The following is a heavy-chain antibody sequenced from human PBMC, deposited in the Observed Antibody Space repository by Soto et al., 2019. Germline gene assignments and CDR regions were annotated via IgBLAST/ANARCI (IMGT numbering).Heavy chain of an antibody. V-gene: IGHV3-30*18. CDR2: ISYDGSNK. CDR3: AKDHEDLRGYWYFDL. J-gene: IGHJ2*01. Sequence: GGSLRLSCAASGFTFSSYGMHWVRQAPGKGLEWVAVISYDGSNKYYADSVKGRFTISRDNSKNTLYLQMNSLRAEDTAVYYCAKDHEDLRGYWYFDLWGRGTLVTASS. D-gene: IGHD3-10*01. CDR1: GFTFSSYG.